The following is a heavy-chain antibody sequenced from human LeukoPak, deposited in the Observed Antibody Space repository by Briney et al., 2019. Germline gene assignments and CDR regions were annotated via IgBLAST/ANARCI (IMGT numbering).Heavy chain of an antibody. CDR1: GFTFSYYS. CDR3: ARGGYGLDV. CDR2: ISDRSSYI. V-gene: IGHV3-21*01. Sequence: GGSLRFSCAASGFTFSYYSMTWVRQAPGKGLEWVSSISDRSSYIYYADSLKGRFTISRDDAKNSLYLQMNSLRAEDTAVYYCARGGYGLDVWGRGTTVTVSS. D-gene: IGHD1-26*01. J-gene: IGHJ6*02.